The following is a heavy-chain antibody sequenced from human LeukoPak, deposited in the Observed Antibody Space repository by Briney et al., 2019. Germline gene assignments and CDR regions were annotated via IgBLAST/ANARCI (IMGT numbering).Heavy chain of an antibody. CDR2: ISYDGSNK. CDR1: GFTFSSYA. CDR3: ARDVEATVRGGNPYYFGY. D-gene: IGHD2-15*01. V-gene: IGHV3-30-3*01. Sequence: PGGSLRLSCAASGFTFSSYAMHWVRQAPGKGLEWVAVISYDGSNKYYADSVKGRFTISRDNSKNTLYLQMNSLRAEDTAVYYCARDVEATVRGGNPYYFGYWGQGTLVTVSS. J-gene: IGHJ4*02.